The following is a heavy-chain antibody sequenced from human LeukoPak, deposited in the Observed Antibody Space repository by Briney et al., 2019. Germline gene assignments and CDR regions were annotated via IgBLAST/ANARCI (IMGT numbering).Heavy chain of an antibody. CDR1: GFTFSSYW. CDR2: IKQDGSEK. V-gene: IGHV3-7*01. CDR3: ARDLVGSCLDY. Sequence: GGPLRLSCAASGFTFSSYWMSWVRQAPGKGLEWVANIKQDGSEKYYVDSVKGRFTISRDNAKNSLYLQMNSLRAEDTAVYYCARDLVGSCLDYWGQGTLVTVSS. J-gene: IGHJ4*02. D-gene: IGHD2-15*01.